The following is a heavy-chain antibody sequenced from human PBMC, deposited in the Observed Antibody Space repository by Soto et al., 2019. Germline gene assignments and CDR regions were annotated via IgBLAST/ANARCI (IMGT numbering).Heavy chain of an antibody. J-gene: IGHJ6*03. CDR1: GFIFSTYA. Sequence: GGSLRLSCAASGFIFSTYAMHWVRQAPGKGLEWVAGISYEGSNTHYADSAKGRFTVSRDNSKKMLYMQMSSLRAEDTAVYYCAKALCSGGTCNSEDYYYYMDVWGKGTTVTVSS. CDR3: AKALCSGGTCNSEDYYYYMDV. D-gene: IGHD2-15*01. V-gene: IGHV3-30*18. CDR2: ISYEGSNT.